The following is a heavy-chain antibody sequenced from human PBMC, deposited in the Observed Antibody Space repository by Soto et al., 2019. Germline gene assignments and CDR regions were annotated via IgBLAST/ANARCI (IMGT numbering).Heavy chain of an antibody. J-gene: IGHJ4*02. Sequence: GGSLRLSCAASGFTVSSNYMSWVRQAPGKGLEWVSVIYSGGSTYYADSVKGRFTISRDNSKNTLYLQMNSLRAEDTAVYYCARGWGYGFPTGFDYWGQGTLVTVSS. CDR3: ARGWGYGFPTGFDY. CDR2: IYSGGST. D-gene: IGHD3-16*01. CDR1: GFTVSSNY. V-gene: IGHV3-66*01.